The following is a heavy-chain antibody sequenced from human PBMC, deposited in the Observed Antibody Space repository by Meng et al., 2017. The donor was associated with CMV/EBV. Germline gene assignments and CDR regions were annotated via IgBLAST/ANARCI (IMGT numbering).Heavy chain of an antibody. V-gene: IGHV4-59*08. CDR1: GGPMSNYY. J-gene: IGHJ6*02. CDR2: VYYNGNT. Sequence: ESLKISCTVSGGPMSNYYWRWIRQPPGGGLEWIGYVYYNGNTNSNPSLKSRATILVDTSRNQFSLKLSSVTAADTADYYCARHPGAAMFLDVWGQGTTVTVSS. CDR3: ARHPGAAMFLDV. D-gene: IGHD2-2*01.